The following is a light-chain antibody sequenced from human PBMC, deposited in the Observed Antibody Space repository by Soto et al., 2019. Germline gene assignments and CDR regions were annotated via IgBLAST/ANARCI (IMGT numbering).Light chain of an antibody. CDR1: QSVSSY. J-gene: IGKJ4*01. CDR2: DAS. CDR3: QQRSNWPLT. Sequence: EIVLTQSPATLSLSPGERATLSCRASQSVSSYLAWYQQKPGQAPRLLIYDASNRSTGIPARCSGSGSGTDFTLAISSQEPEDFAVYYCQQRSNWPLTFGGGTTVEIK. V-gene: IGKV3-11*01.